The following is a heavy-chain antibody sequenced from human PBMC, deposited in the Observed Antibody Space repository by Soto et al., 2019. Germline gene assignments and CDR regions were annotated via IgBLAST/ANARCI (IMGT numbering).Heavy chain of an antibody. CDR2: ISSGSSYI. J-gene: IGHJ4*02. D-gene: IGHD2-2*01. V-gene: IGHV3-21*01. CDR3: ARDYLVVPHRVIDY. CDR1: GFTFSSYS. Sequence: GSLILSCAASGFTFSSYSMNWVRQAPGKGLEWVSSISSGSSYIYYADSVKGRFTISRDNAKNSLYLQMNSLRAEDTAVYYCARDYLVVPHRVIDYWGQGTLVTVSS.